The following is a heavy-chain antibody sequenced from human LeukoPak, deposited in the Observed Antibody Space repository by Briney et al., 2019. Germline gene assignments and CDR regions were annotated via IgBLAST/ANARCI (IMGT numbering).Heavy chain of an antibody. CDR3: ARDNRRYFDWLLQYNWFDP. CDR2: ISACNGNT. J-gene: IGHJ5*02. V-gene: IGHV1-18*01. D-gene: IGHD3-9*01. Sequence: ASVKVSCKASGYTFTSYGISWVRQAPGQGLEWMGWISACNGNTNYAQKLQGRVTMTTDTSTSTAYMELRSLRSDDTAVYYCARDNRRYFDWLLQYNWFDPWGQGTLVTVSS. CDR1: GYTFTSYG.